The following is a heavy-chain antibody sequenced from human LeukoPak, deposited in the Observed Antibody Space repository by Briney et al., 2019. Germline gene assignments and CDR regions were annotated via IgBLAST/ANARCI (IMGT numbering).Heavy chain of an antibody. CDR3: ARDPQGGYYDSSGPSRSDY. D-gene: IGHD3-22*01. Sequence: GGSLRLSCAASGFSFSIYGMHWVGQAPGKGLEWVSAMRSSSSYIYYADSVKGRFTISRDNAKNSLYMQMNSLRAEDTAVYYCARDPQGGYYDSSGPSRSDYWGQGTLVTVSS. J-gene: IGHJ4*02. CDR2: MRSSSSYI. V-gene: IGHV3-21*01. CDR1: GFSFSIYG.